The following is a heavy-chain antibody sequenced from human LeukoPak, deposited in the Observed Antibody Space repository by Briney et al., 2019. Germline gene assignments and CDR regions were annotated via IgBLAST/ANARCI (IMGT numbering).Heavy chain of an antibody. D-gene: IGHD2-15*01. CDR2: IIPIFGTA. CDR3: ARAEASSGFDY. V-gene: IGHV1-69*05. J-gene: IGHJ4*02. Sequence: RASVKVSCKASGGTFISYAISWVRQAPGQGLEWMGRIIPIFGTANYAQKFQGRVTITTDESTTTAYMELSSLRSEDTAVYYCARAEASSGFDYWGQGTLVTVSS. CDR1: GGTFISYA.